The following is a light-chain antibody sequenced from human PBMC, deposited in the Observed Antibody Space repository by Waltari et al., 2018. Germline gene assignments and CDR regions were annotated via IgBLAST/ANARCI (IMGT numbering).Light chain of an antibody. CDR2: DVN. Sequence: QSALPQPRSVSGSPGQSVTISCTGTSSDVGGYALVSWYQQHPGKAPKVMISDVNKRPSGVPDRFSGSKSGNTASLTISGLQAEDEVDYYCCSYAGSYTWVLGGGTQLTVL. CDR1: SSDVGGYAL. J-gene: IGLJ3*02. V-gene: IGLV2-11*01. CDR3: CSYAGSYTWV.